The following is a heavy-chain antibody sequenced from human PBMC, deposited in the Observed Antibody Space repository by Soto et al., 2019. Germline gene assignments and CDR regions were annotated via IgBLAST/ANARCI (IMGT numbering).Heavy chain of an antibody. Sequence: PGGSLRLSCSASGFTFSNFAIHWVRQAPGKGLEWVTVISYDGSSKYYADSVKGRFTISRDNSKNELFLQMNSLRAEDTAVYYCPRGYGFWIGYYLEFWGLGALVPVSS. CDR1: GFTFSNFA. CDR3: PRGYGFWIGYYLEF. V-gene: IGHV3-30-3*01. CDR2: ISYDGSSK. J-gene: IGHJ4*02. D-gene: IGHD3-3*01.